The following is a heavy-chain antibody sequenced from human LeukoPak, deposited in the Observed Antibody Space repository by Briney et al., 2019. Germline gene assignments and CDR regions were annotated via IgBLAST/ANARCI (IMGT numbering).Heavy chain of an antibody. Sequence: AVSVKVSCTASGYTFTGYYMHWVRQAPGQGLEWMGWINPNSGGTNYAQKFQGRVTMTRDTSISTAYMELSRLRSDDTAVYYCARVADTAMATNYFDYWGQGTLVTVSS. CDR1: GYTFTGYY. CDR3: ARVADTAMATNYFDY. CDR2: INPNSGGT. J-gene: IGHJ4*02. D-gene: IGHD5-18*01. V-gene: IGHV1-2*02.